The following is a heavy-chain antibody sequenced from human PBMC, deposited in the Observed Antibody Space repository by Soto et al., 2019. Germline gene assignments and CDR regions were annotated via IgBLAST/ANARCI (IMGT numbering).Heavy chain of an antibody. V-gene: IGHV3-21*01. CDR1: GFTFSSYS. CDR3: ARDPDSGYSSSWYNY. CDR2: ISSSSSYI. D-gene: IGHD6-13*01. J-gene: IGHJ4*02. Sequence: PGGSLRLSCAASGFTFSSYSMNWVRQAPGKGLEWVSSISSSSSYIYYADSVKGRFTISRDNAKNSLYLQMNSLRAEDTAVYYCARDPDSGYSSSWYNYWGQGTLVTVSS.